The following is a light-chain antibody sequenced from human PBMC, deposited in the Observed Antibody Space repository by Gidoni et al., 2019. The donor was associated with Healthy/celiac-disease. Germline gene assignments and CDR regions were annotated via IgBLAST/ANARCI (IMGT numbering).Light chain of an antibody. CDR3: QQSYSTPST. V-gene: IGKV1-39*01. Sequence: DRVTITCRASQSISSYLNWYQQKPGKAPKLLIYAASSLQSGVPSRFSGSGSGTDFTLTISSLQPEDFATYYCQQSYSTPSTFGQXTRLEIK. CDR1: QSISSY. CDR2: AAS. J-gene: IGKJ5*01.